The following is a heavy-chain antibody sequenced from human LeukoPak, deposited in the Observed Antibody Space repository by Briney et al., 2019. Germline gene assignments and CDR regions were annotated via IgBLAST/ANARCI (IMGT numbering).Heavy chain of an antibody. Sequence: PGGSLRLSCAASGFTFSSYWMSWVRQAPGKGLEGVANIKQDGSEKYYVDSVKGRFTISRDNAKNSLYLQMNSLRAEDTAVYYCARVYSSSWYPIVFDYWGRGTLVTVSS. CDR1: GFTFSSYW. V-gene: IGHV3-7*01. CDR3: ARVYSSSWYPIVFDY. J-gene: IGHJ4*02. D-gene: IGHD6-13*01. CDR2: IKQDGSEK.